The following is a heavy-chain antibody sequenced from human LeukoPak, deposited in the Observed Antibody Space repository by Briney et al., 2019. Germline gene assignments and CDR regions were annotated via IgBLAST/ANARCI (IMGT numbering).Heavy chain of an antibody. CDR1: GFTFSSNG. CDR2: IRYDGSNE. V-gene: IGHV3-30*02. Sequence: PGGSLRLSCATSGFTFSSNGLHCVRQAPGKGREGVAVIRYDGSNEYYADSVKGRFTISRDNSKNTLYLQMNSLRTEDTAVYYCAKTGYSGSAYGTWYFDYWGQGTLVSVSS. D-gene: IGHD5-12*01. J-gene: IGHJ4*02. CDR3: AKTGYSGSAYGTWYFDY.